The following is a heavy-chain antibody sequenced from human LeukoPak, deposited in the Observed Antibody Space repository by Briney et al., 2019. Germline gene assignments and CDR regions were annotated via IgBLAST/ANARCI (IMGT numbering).Heavy chain of an antibody. J-gene: IGHJ4*02. CDR1: GFTFSTYY. CDR3: ARGVPRPFDY. V-gene: IGHV3-74*01. CDR2: IVNDGSTT. Sequence: GGSLRLSCAASGFTFSTYYMHWVRQAPGKGLVWVSRIVNDGSTTTYAGSVKGRFTISRDNAKNSLYLQMNSLRAEDTAVYYCARGVPRPFDYWGQGTLVTVSS.